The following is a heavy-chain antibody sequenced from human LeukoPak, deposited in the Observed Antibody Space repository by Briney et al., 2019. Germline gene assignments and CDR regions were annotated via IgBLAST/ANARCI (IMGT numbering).Heavy chain of an antibody. CDR2: TYDRSKWYN. V-gene: IGHV6-1*01. CDR3: ARAGYDFQVKNYYYYYMDV. J-gene: IGHJ6*03. D-gene: IGHD5-12*01. CDR1: GDSVSSNSAA. Sequence: SQTLSLTCALSGDSVSSNSAAWNWIRQSPSRGLEWLGRTYDRSKWYNDYAVSVKSRITINPDTSKNQFSLQLNSVTPEDTAVYYCARAGYDFQVKNYYYYYMDVWGKGTTVTVSS.